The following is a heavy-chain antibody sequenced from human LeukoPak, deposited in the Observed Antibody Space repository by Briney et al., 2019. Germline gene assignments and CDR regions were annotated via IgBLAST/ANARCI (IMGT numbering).Heavy chain of an antibody. CDR2: TYYRSQWSN. CDR1: RDTASINSAA. J-gene: IGHJ2*01. Sequence: SQSLSHSPVLSRDTASINSAAWDWARQYASSGIESLGRTYYRSQWSNDSAVSVNSRITINPDTSKNQFSLQLNSVNPEDTAVDYWARDSPLTTVTTFPYCYFDLWGRGTLVTVSS. D-gene: IGHD4-17*01. V-gene: IGHV6-1*01. CDR3: ARDSPLTTVTTFPYCYFDL.